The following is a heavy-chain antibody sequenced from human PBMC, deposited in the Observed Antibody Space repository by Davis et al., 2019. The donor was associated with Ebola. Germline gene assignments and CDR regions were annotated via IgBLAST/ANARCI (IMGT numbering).Heavy chain of an antibody. CDR1: GGSFSGYY. CDR2: INHSGST. J-gene: IGHJ4*02. CDR3: ARGRYDYYDSSGYYYVGGRYYFDY. D-gene: IGHD3-22*01. V-gene: IGHV4-34*01. Sequence: PSETLSLTCAVYGGSFSGYYWSWIRQPPGKGLEWIGEINHSGSTNYNPSLKSRVTISVDTSKNQFSLKLSSVTAADTAVYYCARGRYDYYDSSGYYYVGGRYYFDYWGQGTLVTVSS.